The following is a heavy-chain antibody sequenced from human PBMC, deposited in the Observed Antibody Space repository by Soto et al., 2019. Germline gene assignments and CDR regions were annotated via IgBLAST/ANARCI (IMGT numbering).Heavy chain of an antibody. J-gene: IGHJ5*02. CDR2: ISGYNGGT. CDR1: GYSFVSFG. D-gene: IGHD3-22*01. CDR3: ARESVHYYGSRGYHFWFDP. V-gene: IGHV1-18*01. Sequence: ASVKVSCKTSGYSFVSFGINWVRQAPGQGLEWMGWISGYNGGTTQAQKFQGRVTMTIETSTSTVYMELRSLRSDDTAVYYCARESVHYYGSRGYHFWFDPWGQGTQVTVSS.